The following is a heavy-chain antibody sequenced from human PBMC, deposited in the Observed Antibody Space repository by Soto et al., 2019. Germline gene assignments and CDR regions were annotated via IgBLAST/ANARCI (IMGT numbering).Heavy chain of an antibody. J-gene: IGHJ6*02. V-gene: IGHV3-43D*04. D-gene: IGHD3-3*01. CDR1: GFTFDDYA. CDR3: AKAQRGRKRPFFGQARPYDPYSAMDI. CDR2: ISWDGSNT. Sequence: RLSCAASGFTFDDYAMHWVRQAPGKGLEWVSLISWDGSNTYYADSVKGRFNISRDNSRNSLYLQMNSLRPEDTALYYCAKAQRGRKRPFFGQARPYDPYSAMDIWGQGTTVTVS.